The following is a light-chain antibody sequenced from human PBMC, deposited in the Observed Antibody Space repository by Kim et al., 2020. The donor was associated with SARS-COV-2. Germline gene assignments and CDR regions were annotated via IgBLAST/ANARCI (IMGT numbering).Light chain of an antibody. Sequence: EIVMTQSPATLSVSPGERATLSCRASQSVSSNLAWYQQKPGQAPRLLIYGASTRTTGIPARFSGSGSGTEFTLTISSLQSEDFAVYYYQQYNNWPLTFGGGTKVDIK. CDR1: QSVSSN. CDR2: GAS. CDR3: QQYNNWPLT. V-gene: IGKV3-15*01. J-gene: IGKJ4*01.